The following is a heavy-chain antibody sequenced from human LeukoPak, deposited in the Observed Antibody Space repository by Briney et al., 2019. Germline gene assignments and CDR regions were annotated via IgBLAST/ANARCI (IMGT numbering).Heavy chain of an antibody. D-gene: IGHD6-13*01. CDR3: AKMYSSSWYLDYYFDY. CDR1: GFTFSSYA. CDR2: ISGSGVST. Sequence: GGSLRLSCAASGFTFSSYAMSWVRQAPGKGLEWVSAISGSGVSTYYADSVKGRFTISRDNSKNTLYLQMNSLRAEDTAVYYCAKMYSSSWYLDYYFDYWGQGTLVTVSS. V-gene: IGHV3-23*01. J-gene: IGHJ4*02.